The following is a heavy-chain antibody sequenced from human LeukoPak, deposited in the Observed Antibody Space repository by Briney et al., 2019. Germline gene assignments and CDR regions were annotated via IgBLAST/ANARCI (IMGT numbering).Heavy chain of an antibody. V-gene: IGHV4-31*03. CDR3: ASAGGGYEPFDY. Sequence: SETLSLTCTVSGGSISSGGYYWSWIRQHLGKGLEWIGYIYYSGSTYYNPSLKSRVTISVDTSKNQFSLKLSSVTAADTAVYYCASAGGGYEPFDYWGQGTLVTVSS. J-gene: IGHJ4*02. D-gene: IGHD5-12*01. CDR2: IYYSGST. CDR1: GGSISSGGYY.